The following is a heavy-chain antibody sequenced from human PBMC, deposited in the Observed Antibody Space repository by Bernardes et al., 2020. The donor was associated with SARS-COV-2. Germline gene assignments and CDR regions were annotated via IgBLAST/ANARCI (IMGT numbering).Heavy chain of an antibody. CDR2: VNHRGTI. CDR3: ARDRVPVTYPSEYYYYYMDV. V-gene: IGHV4-4*02. J-gene: IGHJ6*03. CDR1: GASISDSNW. D-gene: IGHD2-2*02. Sequence: SETLSLTCTVSGASISDSNWWTWVRQPPGKGPEWIGEVNHRGTINYNPSLKSRVAISLDKSKNQFFLDVTSATAADTAVYYCARDRVPVTYPSEYYYYYMDVWGKGTTVTVSS.